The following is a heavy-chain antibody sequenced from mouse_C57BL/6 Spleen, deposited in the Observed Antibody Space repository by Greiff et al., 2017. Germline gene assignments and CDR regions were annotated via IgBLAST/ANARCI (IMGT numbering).Heavy chain of an antibody. V-gene: IGHV1-42*01. CDR2: INPSTGGT. CDR3: ARRGLFDY. CDR1: GYSFTGYY. Sequence: VQLQQSGPELVKPGASVKISCKASGYSFTGYYMNWVKQSPEKSLEWIGEINPSTGGTTFNQKFKAKATLTVDKSSSTAYMQLKSLTSEYSAVYYCARRGLFDYWGQGTTLTVSS. J-gene: IGHJ2*01.